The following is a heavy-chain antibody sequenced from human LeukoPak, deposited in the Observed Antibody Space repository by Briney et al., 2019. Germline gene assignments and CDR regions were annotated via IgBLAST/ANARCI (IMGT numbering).Heavy chain of an antibody. V-gene: IGHV1-18*01. Sequence: ASVKVSCKASGYTFTSYGISWVQQAPGQGLEWMGWISAYNGNTNYAQKLQGRVTMTTDTSTSTAYMELRSLRSDDTAVYYCARDASIAAWYYFDYWGQGTLVTVSS. CDR2: ISAYNGNT. CDR1: GYTFTSYG. J-gene: IGHJ4*02. D-gene: IGHD6-6*01. CDR3: ARDASIAAWYYFDY.